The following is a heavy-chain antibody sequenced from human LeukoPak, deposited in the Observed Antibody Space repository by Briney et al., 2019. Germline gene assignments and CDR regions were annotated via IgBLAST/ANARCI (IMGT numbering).Heavy chain of an antibody. Sequence: SKTLSLTCAVYGGSFSGYYWSWIRQPPGKGLEWIGEINHSGSTNYNPSLKSRVTISVDTSKNQFSLKLSSVTAADTAVYYCARGGWPFDYWGQGTLVTVSS. CDR3: ARGGWPFDY. V-gene: IGHV4-34*01. CDR1: GGSFSGYY. D-gene: IGHD2-15*01. J-gene: IGHJ4*02. CDR2: INHSGST.